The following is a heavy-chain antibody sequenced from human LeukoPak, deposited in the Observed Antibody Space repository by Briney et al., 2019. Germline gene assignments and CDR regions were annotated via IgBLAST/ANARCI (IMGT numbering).Heavy chain of an antibody. Sequence: ASVKVSCKASGYTFTGYYMHWVRQAPGKGLEWMGWINHNSGGTNNAQKFQGRVIMTRDTSISTAYMELSRLRSDDAAAYYCSRTPAYGDYGSAFDSWGQGTVVTVSS. D-gene: IGHD4-17*01. J-gene: IGHJ3*02. CDR2: INHNSGGT. CDR3: SRTPAYGDYGSAFDS. CDR1: GYTFTGYY. V-gene: IGHV1-2*02.